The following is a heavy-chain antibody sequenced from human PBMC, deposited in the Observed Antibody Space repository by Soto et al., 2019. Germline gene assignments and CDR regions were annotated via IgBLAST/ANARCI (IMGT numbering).Heavy chain of an antibody. CDR1: GGSISSSNW. Sequence: SETLSLTCAVSGGSISSSNWWSWVRQPPGKGLEWIGEIYHSGSTNYNPSLKSRVTISVDKSKNQFSLKLSSVTAADTAVYYCAGVLPITAYYYYYGMDVWGQGTTVTVAS. CDR2: IYHSGST. D-gene: IGHD1-26*01. V-gene: IGHV4-4*02. J-gene: IGHJ6*02. CDR3: AGVLPITAYYYYYGMDV.